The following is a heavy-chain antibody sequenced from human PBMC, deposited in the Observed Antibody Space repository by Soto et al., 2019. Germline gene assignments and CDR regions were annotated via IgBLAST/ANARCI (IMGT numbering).Heavy chain of an antibody. CDR3: ARKRTAAAGDWFDP. V-gene: IGHV1-69*01. Sequence: QVQLVQSGAEVKKPGSSVKVSCKASGGTFSSYAISWVRQAPGQGLEWMGGIIPIFGTANYAQKFQGRVTITADEATSTAYMKLSSLRSEDTAVYYWARKRTAAAGDWFDPWGQGTLVTVSS. D-gene: IGHD6-13*01. CDR1: GGTFSSYA. J-gene: IGHJ5*02. CDR2: IIPIFGTA.